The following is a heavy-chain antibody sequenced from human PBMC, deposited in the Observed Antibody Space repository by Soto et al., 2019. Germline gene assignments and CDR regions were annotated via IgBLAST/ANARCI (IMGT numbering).Heavy chain of an antibody. CDR1: GYSFTSYW. J-gene: IGHJ6*02. D-gene: IGHD3-10*01. CDR3: ASASALPGAYYYYGMDV. V-gene: IGHV5-51*01. CDR2: IYPGDSDT. Sequence: GESLKISCKGSGYSFTSYWIGWVRQMPGKGLEWMGIIYPGDSDTRYSPSFQGQVTISADKSISTAYLQWSSLKASDTAMYYCASASALPGAYYYYGMDVWGQGTTVTVSS.